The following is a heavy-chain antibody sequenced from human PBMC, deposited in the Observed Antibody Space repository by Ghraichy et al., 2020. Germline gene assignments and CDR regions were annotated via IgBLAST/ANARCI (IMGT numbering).Heavy chain of an antibody. D-gene: IGHD3-10*01. CDR1: GFTFSGYA. Sequence: GALRLSCAASGFTFSGYAMHWVRQAPGKGLEWVALTSNDESNIQYADSVKGRFTISRDNSENTLYLQMNSLRAEDTALYYCARGHGSGSYLIDYWGQGTPVTVSS. CDR3: ARGHGSGSYLIDY. CDR2: TSNDESNI. J-gene: IGHJ4*02. V-gene: IGHV3-30-3*01.